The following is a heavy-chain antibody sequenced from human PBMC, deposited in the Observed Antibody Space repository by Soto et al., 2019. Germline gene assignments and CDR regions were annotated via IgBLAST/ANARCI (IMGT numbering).Heavy chain of an antibody. D-gene: IGHD3-9*01. V-gene: IGHV4-59*01. CDR2: IYYSGST. Sequence: QVQLQESGPGLVKPSETLSLTCTVSGGSISSYYWSWIRQPPGKGLEWIGYIYYSGSTNYNPSLKSRVTISVDTSKNQFSLKLSSVTAADTAVYYCARSRYYDILTGYYNGDWYFDLWGRGILVTVSS. CDR1: GGSISSYY. J-gene: IGHJ2*01. CDR3: ARSRYYDILTGYYNGDWYFDL.